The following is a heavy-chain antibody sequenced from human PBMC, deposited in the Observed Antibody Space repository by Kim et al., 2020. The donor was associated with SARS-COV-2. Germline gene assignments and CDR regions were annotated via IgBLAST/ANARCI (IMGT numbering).Heavy chain of an antibody. J-gene: IGHJ4*02. CDR1: GLNFGDYA. V-gene: IGHV3-49*03. CDR2: IRSKRYGETT. D-gene: IGHD3-22*01. Sequence: GGSLRLSCTTSGLNFGDYAMSWFRQAPGKGLEWVAFIRSKRYGETTEYAASVKGRFTISRDDSKRIAYLQMNGLKTEDTAVYYCTSGPYYYDSAAYYHDYWGRGTLGTVSS. CDR3: TSGPYYYDSAAYYHDY.